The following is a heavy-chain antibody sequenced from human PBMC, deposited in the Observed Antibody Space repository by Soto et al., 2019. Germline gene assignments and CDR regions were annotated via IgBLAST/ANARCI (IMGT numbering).Heavy chain of an antibody. CDR1: GGSFSGYY. CDR3: ARQRTTMARNWFDP. CDR2: INHSGST. Sequence: SGTLSLTCAVYGGSFSGYYWSWNRQPPGKGLEWIGEINHSGSTNYNPSLKSRVTISVDTSKNQFSLKLSSVTAADTAVYYCARQRTTMARNWFDPWGQGTLVTVSS. D-gene: IGHD3-10*01. J-gene: IGHJ5*02. V-gene: IGHV4-34*01.